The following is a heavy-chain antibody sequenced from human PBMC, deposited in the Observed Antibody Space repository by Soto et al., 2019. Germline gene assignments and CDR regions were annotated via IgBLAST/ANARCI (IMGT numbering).Heavy chain of an antibody. V-gene: IGHV3-23*01. CDR1: GFTFSSYA. Sequence: GGSLRLSCAASGFTFSSYAMSWVRQAPGEGLEWVSAISGSGGSTYYADSVKGRFTISRDNSKNTLYLQMNSLRAEDTAVYYCAKYGYSGYDPFDYWGQGTLVTVSS. CDR3: AKYGYSGYDPFDY. J-gene: IGHJ4*02. D-gene: IGHD5-12*01. CDR2: ISGSGGST.